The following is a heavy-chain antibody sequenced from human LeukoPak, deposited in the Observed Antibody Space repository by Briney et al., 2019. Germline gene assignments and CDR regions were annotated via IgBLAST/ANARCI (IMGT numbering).Heavy chain of an antibody. D-gene: IGHD4-23*01. CDR1: GYTFIGYY. CDR2: INPNSGAT. J-gene: IGHJ4*02. CDR3: TRETGGSTLVTLPSDN. Sequence: GASVKVSYKVSGYTFIGYYIHWVRQAPGQGLEWMGWINPNSGATNYAQKFQGRVTMTRDRSISTAYMELNWLTSDDTAVYYCTRETGGSTLVTLPSDNWGQGTPVTVSS. V-gene: IGHV1-2*02.